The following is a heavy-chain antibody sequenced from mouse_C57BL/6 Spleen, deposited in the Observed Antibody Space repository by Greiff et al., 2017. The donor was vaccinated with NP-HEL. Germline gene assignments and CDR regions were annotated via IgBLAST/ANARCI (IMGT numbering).Heavy chain of an antibody. V-gene: IGHV1-15*01. D-gene: IGHD2-5*01. CDR2: IDPETGGT. CDR1: GYTFTDYE. CDR3: TRGYYYSNYDYAMDY. Sequence: QVQLQQSGAELVRPGASVTLSCKASGYTFTDYEMHWVKQTPVHGLEWIGAIDPETGGTAYNQKFKGKAILTADKSSSTAYMELRSLTSEDSAVYYCTRGYYYSNYDYAMDYWGQGTSVTVYS. J-gene: IGHJ4*01.